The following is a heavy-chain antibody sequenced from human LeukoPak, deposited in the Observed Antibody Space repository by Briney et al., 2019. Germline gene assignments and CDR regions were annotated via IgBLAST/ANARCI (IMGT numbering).Heavy chain of an antibody. CDR3: ARGFRLRYFDWLSGGYYFDY. J-gene: IGHJ4*02. Sequence: GASVKVSCKASGYTFTSYDINWVRQATGQGLEWMGWMNPNSGNTGYAQKFQGRVTMTRNTSISTAYMELSSLRSEDTAVYYCARGFRLRYFDWLSGGYYFDYWGQGTLVTVSS. D-gene: IGHD3-9*01. CDR2: MNPNSGNT. CDR1: GYTFTSYD. V-gene: IGHV1-8*01.